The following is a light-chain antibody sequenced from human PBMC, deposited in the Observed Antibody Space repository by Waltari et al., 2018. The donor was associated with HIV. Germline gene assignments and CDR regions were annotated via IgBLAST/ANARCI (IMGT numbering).Light chain of an antibody. CDR3: YSTDSSGNHSVV. CDR2: EDT. J-gene: IGLJ2*01. CDR1: ALSKKY. Sequence: SYELTQPPAVSVSPGQTARITCSGDALSKKYVYWYQQRSGQAPVLVIYEDTKRPSGIPDGFSVSSSGTMATLTISGAQVEAEGDYYCYSTDSSGNHSVVLGGGTKLTVL. V-gene: IGLV3-10*01.